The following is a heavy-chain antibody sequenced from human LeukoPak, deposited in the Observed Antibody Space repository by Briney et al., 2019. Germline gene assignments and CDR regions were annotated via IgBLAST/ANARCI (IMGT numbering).Heavy chain of an antibody. CDR1: GFTFDDYA. CDR3: AKDIGGPQWWYDSSGYYLASWGTEYFQY. Sequence: GGSLRLSCAASGFTFDDYAMHWVRHAPGKGLEWVSLISWDGGSTYYADSVKGRFTISRDNSKNSLYLQMNSLRAEDTALYYCAKDIGGPQWWYDSSGYYLASWGTEYFQYWGQGTLVTVSS. CDR2: ISWDGGST. D-gene: IGHD3-22*01. J-gene: IGHJ1*01. V-gene: IGHV3-43D*03.